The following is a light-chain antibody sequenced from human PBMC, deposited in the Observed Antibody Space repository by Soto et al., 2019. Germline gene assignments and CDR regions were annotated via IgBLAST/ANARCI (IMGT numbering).Light chain of an antibody. CDR2: DVS. CDR1: SSDVGGYNY. J-gene: IGLJ2*01. V-gene: IGLV2-14*01. Sequence: QSVLTQPASVSGSPGQSITISCTGTSSDVGGYNYVSWYQQHPGKAPKLMIYDVSNRPSGVSNRFSGSKSGNTASLTISGLQAEDEADYYCSSYTSSSTSGVFGGVTKVTVL. CDR3: SSYTSSSTSGV.